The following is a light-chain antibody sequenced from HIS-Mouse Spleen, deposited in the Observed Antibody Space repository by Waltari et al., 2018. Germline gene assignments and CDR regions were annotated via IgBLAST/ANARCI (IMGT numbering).Light chain of an antibody. V-gene: IGLV1-47*01. CDR1: SSNIGSHH. CDR2: RNN. J-gene: IGLJ1*01. CDR3: AAWDDSLSGYV. Sequence: QSVLTQPPSASGTPGQRVTIYCSGSSSNIGSHHVYWYQQLPGTAPKLLIYRNNQRPSGVPDRFSGSKSGTSASLAISGLRSEDEADYYCAAWDDSLSGYVFGTGTKVTVL.